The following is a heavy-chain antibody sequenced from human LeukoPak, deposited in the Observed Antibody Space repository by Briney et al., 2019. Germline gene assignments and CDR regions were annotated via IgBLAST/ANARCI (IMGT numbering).Heavy chain of an antibody. J-gene: IGHJ4*02. V-gene: IGHV4-59*01. CDR2: VFYSGST. Sequence: SETLSLTCTVSGGSTSSFYWSWIRQPPGKGLEWIGYVFYSGSTNYNPSLKSRVTISLDTSKNQFSLRLTSVTAADTAVYYCVREADGYYYFDYWGQGTLATVSS. CDR3: VREADGYYYFDY. CDR1: GGSTSSFY. D-gene: IGHD5-24*01.